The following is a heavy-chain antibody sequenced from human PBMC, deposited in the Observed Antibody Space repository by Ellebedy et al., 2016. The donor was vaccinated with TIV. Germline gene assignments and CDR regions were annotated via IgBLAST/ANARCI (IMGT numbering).Heavy chain of an antibody. Sequence: ETLSLXXAASGFTFSSYAMNWVRQAPGKGLEWVSAISGSGGSTYYADSVKGRFTISRDNSKNTLYLQMNSLRAEDTAVYYCASRSGSHPPKIDYWGQGTLVTVSS. CDR3: ASRSGSHPPKIDY. J-gene: IGHJ4*02. D-gene: IGHD3-10*01. CDR1: GFTFSSYA. CDR2: ISGSGGST. V-gene: IGHV3-23*01.